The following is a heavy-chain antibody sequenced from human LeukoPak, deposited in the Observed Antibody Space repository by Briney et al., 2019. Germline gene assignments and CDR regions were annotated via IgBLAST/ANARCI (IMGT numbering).Heavy chain of an antibody. CDR3: ARGRPAAAGERLDY. D-gene: IGHD6-13*01. J-gene: IGHJ4*02. Sequence: GGSLRLSCAASGLTVTYNYMVWVRQAPGKGLEWVSGIYVGGGTKYADFVKGRFIISTDGSKNTLSLQMNSLRVEDTAVYYCARGRPAAAGERLDYWGQGTLVTVSS. CDR1: GLTVTYNY. CDR2: IYVGGGT. V-gene: IGHV3-66*01.